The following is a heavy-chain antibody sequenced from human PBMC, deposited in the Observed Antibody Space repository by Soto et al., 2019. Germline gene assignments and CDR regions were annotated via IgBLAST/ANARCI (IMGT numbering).Heavy chain of an antibody. D-gene: IGHD3-16*01. J-gene: IGHJ4*02. Sequence: QEQLVQSGAEVKPPGSSMKVSCKASGCMFNSYAISWVRQAPGQGLEWMGGIIPVFGTTNYAQKFQDRATITADESTNTAYMELSSLRSEDTAMYYCAMGGSPYVWFNEYWGQGTLVTVSS. CDR1: GCMFNSYA. V-gene: IGHV1-69*01. CDR2: IIPVFGTT. CDR3: AMGGSPYVWFNEY.